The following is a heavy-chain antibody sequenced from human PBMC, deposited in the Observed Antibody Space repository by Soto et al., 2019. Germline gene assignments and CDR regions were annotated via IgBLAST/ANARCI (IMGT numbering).Heavy chain of an antibody. CDR1: GFTFSSYG. CDR3: ARDRGEAYYLDY. V-gene: IGHV3-33*01. CDR2: IWYDGSNK. J-gene: IGHJ4*02. Sequence: GGSLRLSCAASGFTFSSYGMHWVRQAPGKGLEWVAVIWYDGSNKYYADSVKGRFTISRDNSKNTLYLQMNSLRAEDTAVYYCARDRGEAYYLDYWGKGTLVTVSS.